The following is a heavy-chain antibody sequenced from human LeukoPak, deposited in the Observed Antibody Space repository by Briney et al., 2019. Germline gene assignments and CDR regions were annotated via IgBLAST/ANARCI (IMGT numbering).Heavy chain of an antibody. CDR2: ISSSGSTI. V-gene: IGHV3-11*04. J-gene: IGHJ4*02. CDR3: ARDQYYYDSSGYDY. Sequence: GGSLRLSCAASGFTFSDYYMSWLRQAPGKGLEWVSYISSSGSTIYYADSVKGRFTISRDNAKNSLYLQMNSLRAEDTAVYYCARDQYYYDSSGYDYWGQGTLVTVSS. D-gene: IGHD3-22*01. CDR1: GFTFSDYY.